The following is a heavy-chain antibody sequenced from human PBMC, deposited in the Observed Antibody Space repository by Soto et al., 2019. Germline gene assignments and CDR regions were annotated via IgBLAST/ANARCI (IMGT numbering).Heavy chain of an antibody. CDR2: INQDGSEK. CDR1: GFTFSTYW. Sequence: GGSLRLSCAASGFTFSTYWMSWVRQAPGKGLEWVAHINQDGSEKYYVDSVKGRFTTSRDNGKNLLYLQMNDLRDEDTAVYYCARGTSYPGDNGYYYFDSWGKGTLVTVSS. J-gene: IGHJ4*02. D-gene: IGHD3-3*01. V-gene: IGHV3-7*01. CDR3: ARGTSYPGDNGYYYFDS.